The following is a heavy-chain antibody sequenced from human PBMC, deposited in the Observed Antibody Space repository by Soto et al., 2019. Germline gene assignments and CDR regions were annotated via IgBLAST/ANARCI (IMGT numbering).Heavy chain of an antibody. CDR2: INPSGGST. J-gene: IGHJ5*02. D-gene: IGHD1-20*01. CDR3: AKRGYHSDAGTFYP. Sequence: GASVKVSCKASGYAFSDHYIHWVRQAPGQGLEWMGIINPSGGSTAYAQRFQGRVTLTRDTSTSTVYLQLSSLRSEDTAVYYCAKRGYHSDAGTFYPRGQRTLVTVSS. V-gene: IGHV1-46*03. CDR1: GYAFSDHY.